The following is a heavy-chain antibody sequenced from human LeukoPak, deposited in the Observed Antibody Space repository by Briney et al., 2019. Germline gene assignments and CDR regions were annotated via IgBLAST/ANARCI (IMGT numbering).Heavy chain of an antibody. CDR2: ISGSGGNT. V-gene: IGHV3-23*01. D-gene: IGHD2-2*01. CDR3: AKEAQGCSITSCYFDS. CDR1: GFTFSSYA. Sequence: GGSLRLSGAASGFTFSSYAMSWVRQAPGKGLEWVSAISGSGGNTYYADSVKGRFTISRDNSKNTLFLQMNSLRAEDTAVYYCAKEAQGCSITSCYFDSWGQGTLVTVSS. J-gene: IGHJ4*02.